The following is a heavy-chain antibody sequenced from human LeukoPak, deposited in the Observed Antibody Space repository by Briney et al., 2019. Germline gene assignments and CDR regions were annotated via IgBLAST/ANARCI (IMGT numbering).Heavy chain of an antibody. CDR1: GYTFTSYA. CDR3: ARAPTPPGITMIVVVHFDY. J-gene: IGHJ4*02. D-gene: IGHD3-22*01. CDR2: INAGNGNT. Sequence: RASAKVSCKASGYTFTSYAMHWVRQAPGQRLEWMGWINAGNGNTKYSQKFQGRVTMTRDTSTSTVYMELSSLRSEDTAVYYCARAPTPPGITMIVVVHFDYWGQGTLVTVSS. V-gene: IGHV1-3*01.